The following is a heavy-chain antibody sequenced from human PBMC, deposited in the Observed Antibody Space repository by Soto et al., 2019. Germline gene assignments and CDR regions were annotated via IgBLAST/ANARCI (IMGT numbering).Heavy chain of an antibody. CDR1: LYTFTGDQ. J-gene: IGHJ5*02. V-gene: IGHV1-2*02. D-gene: IGHD2-2*02. CDR3: ARVLGLPAAIPRFDP. Sequence: ASSKFSCNPPLYTFTGDQIHSVGQAPGQGLEWMGWINPNSGGTNYAQKFQGRVTMTRDTSISTAYMELSRLRSDDTAVYYCARVLGLPAAIPRFDPWGQGTLVTVSS. CDR2: INPNSGGT.